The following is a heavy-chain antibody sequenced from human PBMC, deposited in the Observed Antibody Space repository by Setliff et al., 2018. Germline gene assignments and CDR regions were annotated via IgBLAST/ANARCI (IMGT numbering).Heavy chain of an antibody. Sequence: PSETLSLTCTVSGGFINNGDYNWGWVRQPPGEGLECVGSLYYSGSTYYNPSLKSRVTISVDTSKTQFSLNLRFVTAADTAVYYCARDRISRYYDSGAHAFDIWGQGTMVTVSS. J-gene: IGHJ3*02. CDR3: ARDRISRYYDSGAHAFDI. D-gene: IGHD3-22*01. CDR1: GGFINNGDYN. V-gene: IGHV4-39*02. CDR2: LYYSGST.